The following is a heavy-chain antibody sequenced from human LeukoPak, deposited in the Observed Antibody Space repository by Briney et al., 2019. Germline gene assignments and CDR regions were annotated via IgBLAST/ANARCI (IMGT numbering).Heavy chain of an antibody. CDR1: GFTFSSYS. J-gene: IGHJ5*02. CDR3: AREVAAAGTRWFDP. V-gene: IGHV3-30-3*01. CDR2: TSYDGSNK. D-gene: IGHD6-13*01. Sequence: PGGSLRLSCAASGFTFSSYSMHWVRQAPGKGLEWVTVTSYDGSNKYYADSVKGRFTISRDNSKNTLYLQMNRLRAEDTAVYYCAREVAAAGTRWFDPWGQGTLVTVSS.